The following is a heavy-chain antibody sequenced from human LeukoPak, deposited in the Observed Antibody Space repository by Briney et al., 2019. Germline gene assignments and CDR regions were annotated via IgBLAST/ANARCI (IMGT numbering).Heavy chain of an antibody. CDR2: IIPIFGTA. Sequence: GSSVKVSCKASGGTFISYAISWVRQAPGQGLEWMGGIIPIFGTANYAQKFQGRVTITADESTSTAYMELSSLRSEDTAVYYCAREGRDGYSHEYFQHWGQGTLVTVSS. CDR3: AREGRDGYSHEYFQH. J-gene: IGHJ1*01. CDR1: GGTFISYA. D-gene: IGHD5-24*01. V-gene: IGHV1-69*01.